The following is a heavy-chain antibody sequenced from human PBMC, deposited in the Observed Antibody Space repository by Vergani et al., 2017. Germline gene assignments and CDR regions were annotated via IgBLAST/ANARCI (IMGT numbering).Heavy chain of an antibody. CDR2: IYYSGST. CDR1: GRSISSYY. CDR3: ARGRGYSSGWYVY. D-gene: IGHD6-19*01. Sequence: QVQLQESGPGLVKPSETLSLNCTVSGRSISSYYWSWIRQPPGKGLEWIGYIYYSGSTNYNPSLKSRVTISVDTSKNQFSLKLSSVTAADTAVYYCARGRGYSSGWYVYWGQGTLVTVSS. J-gene: IGHJ4*02. V-gene: IGHV4-59*01.